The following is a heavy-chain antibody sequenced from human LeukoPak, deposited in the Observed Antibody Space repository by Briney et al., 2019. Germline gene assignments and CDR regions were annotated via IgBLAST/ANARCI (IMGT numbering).Heavy chain of an antibody. D-gene: IGHD6-19*01. CDR3: ARFHSSGTWFDP. V-gene: IGHV4-59*01. Sequence: SETLSLTCTVSGGSISSYYWSWIRQPPGKGLEWIGFIYYSGSTNYNPSLKSRVTISVDTSKNQFSLKLSSVTAADTAVYYCARFHSSGTWFDPWGQGTLVTVSS. CDR2: IYYSGST. CDR1: GGSISSYY. J-gene: IGHJ5*02.